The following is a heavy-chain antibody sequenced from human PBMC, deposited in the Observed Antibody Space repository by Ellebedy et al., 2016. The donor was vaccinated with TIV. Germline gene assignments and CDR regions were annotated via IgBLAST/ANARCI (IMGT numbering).Heavy chain of an antibody. V-gene: IGHV3-48*04. D-gene: IGHD1-26*01. J-gene: IGHJ3*02. Sequence: GESLKISCAASGFTFNTHSMNWVRQAPGKGLEWISYISGSDDSTHHSDSVKGRFTISRDNAKNSLYLQMDSLRAEDTAVYYCATDAVGASPGDVFNIWGQGTMVTVSS. CDR2: ISGSDDST. CDR1: GFTFNTHS. CDR3: ATDAVGASPGDVFNI.